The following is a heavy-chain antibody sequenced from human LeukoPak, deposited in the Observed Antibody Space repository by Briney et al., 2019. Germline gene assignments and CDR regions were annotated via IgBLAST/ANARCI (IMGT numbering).Heavy chain of an antibody. Sequence: ASVTVSFTASGYTFTSYYMHWVRQAPGQGLEWMGIINPSGGSTSYAQKFQGRVTMTRDTSTSTVYMELSSLRSEDTAVYYCAKSRDGYNPTDYWGQGTLVTVSS. J-gene: IGHJ4*02. D-gene: IGHD5-24*01. CDR3: AKSRDGYNPTDY. CDR1: GYTFTSYY. CDR2: INPSGGST. V-gene: IGHV1-46*01.